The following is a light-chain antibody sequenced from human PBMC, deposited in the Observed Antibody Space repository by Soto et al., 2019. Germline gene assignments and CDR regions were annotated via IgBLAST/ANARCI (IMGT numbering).Light chain of an antibody. J-gene: IGKJ2*01. CDR3: QQSYMSPPT. CDR1: QHISTY. V-gene: IGKV1-39*01. Sequence: DIQMTQSPSSLPASVGDRVTISCRADQHISTYLNWYQQKSGKAPKLLIYSASIYSESTFQGGVPSRFSGSGSGTLFTLTISSVQPEDFATYYCQQSYMSPPTFGQGTKLEVK. CDR2: SAS.